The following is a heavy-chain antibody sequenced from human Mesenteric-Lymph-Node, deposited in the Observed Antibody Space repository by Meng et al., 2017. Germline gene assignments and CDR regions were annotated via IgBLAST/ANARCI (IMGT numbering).Heavy chain of an antibody. Sequence: QVQLPQCGAGLLKPSETLSLTCAVYGGSLSGYYWSWIRQPPGKGLEWIGEIPHRGSSAYNPSLKSRVSMSIDESKSQFSLKLSSVTAADTAVYYCARTLRFLEWLLDYWGQGTLVTVSS. CDR3: ARTLRFLEWLLDY. D-gene: IGHD3-3*01. CDR1: GGSLSGYY. V-gene: IGHV4-34*01. CDR2: IPHRGSS. J-gene: IGHJ4*02.